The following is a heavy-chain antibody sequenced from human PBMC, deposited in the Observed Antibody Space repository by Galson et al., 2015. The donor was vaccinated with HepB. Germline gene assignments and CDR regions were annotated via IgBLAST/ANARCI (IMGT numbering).Heavy chain of an antibody. CDR1: GSSFSTYA. CDR2: ISGSGRVT. V-gene: IGHV3-23*01. D-gene: IGHD6-13*01. Sequence: SLRLSCAASGSSFSTYAMSWVRQAPGKGLEWVSCISGSGRVTYYAESLKGRVTISRNKYRNTLYLQMNSLTVEDTAVYYCAKASGPAAGYLDDWGQGTLVTVSS. J-gene: IGHJ4*02. CDR3: AKASGPAAGYLDD.